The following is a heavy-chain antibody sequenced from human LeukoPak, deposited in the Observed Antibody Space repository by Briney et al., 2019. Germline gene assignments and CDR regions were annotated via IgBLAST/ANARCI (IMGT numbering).Heavy chain of an antibody. J-gene: IGHJ3*01. D-gene: IGHD3-9*01. V-gene: IGHV3-48*01. CDR2: ISSSSSTI. CDR1: GFTVSSNY. CDR3: ARVLLLTIGGSAFDL. Sequence: AGGSLRLSCAASGFTVSSNYMSWVRQAPGKGLEWVSYISSSSSTIYYADSVKGRFTISRDNAKNSLYLQMNSLRAEDTAVYYCARVLLLTIGGSAFDLWGQGTMVTVSS.